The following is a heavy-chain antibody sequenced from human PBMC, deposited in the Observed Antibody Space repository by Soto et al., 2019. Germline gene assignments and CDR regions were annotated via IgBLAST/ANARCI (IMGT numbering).Heavy chain of an antibody. J-gene: IGHJ6*02. V-gene: IGHV3-7*05. D-gene: IGHD1-26*01. CDR3: ARDGNGVDF. CDR1: GFTFGDYC. CDR2: IKQDGTEL. Sequence: GSLRLSCAASGFTFGDYCMTWVRQAPGKGLEWVANIKQDGTELYYVDSVRGRFTISRDNAKDSLYLQMNSLRAEDTAVYYCARDGNGVDFWGQGTTVTVSS.